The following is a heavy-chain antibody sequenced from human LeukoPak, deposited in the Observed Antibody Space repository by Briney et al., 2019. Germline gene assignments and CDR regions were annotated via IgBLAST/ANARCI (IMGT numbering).Heavy chain of an antibody. CDR1: GFNLTGYC. CDR3: TTVRRHLPIITMVRGEAEYYYYMDV. D-gene: IGHD3-10*01. J-gene: IGHJ6*03. V-gene: IGHV3-74*03. Sequence: GGSLRLSCAGSGFNLTGYCMHWVRQAPREGLEWVSRLYSDGRSLPYADSVMGRFTISRDNAKNMLYPQINSLRAEDTAVYYCTTVRRHLPIITMVRGEAEYYYYMDVWGKGTTVTISS. CDR2: LYSDGRSL.